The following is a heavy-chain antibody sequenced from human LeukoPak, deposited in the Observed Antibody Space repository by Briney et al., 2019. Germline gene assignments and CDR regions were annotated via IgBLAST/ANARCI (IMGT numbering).Heavy chain of an antibody. D-gene: IGHD3-3*01. J-gene: IGHJ4*02. CDR2: IRSKANSYAT. V-gene: IGHV3-73*01. Sequence: PSGGSLKLSCAASGFTFSGSAMHWVRQASGKGLEWVGRIRSKANSYATAYAASVKGRFTISRDDSKNTAYLQMNSLKTEDTAVYYCTRLGYDFWSGYRDYWGQGTLVTVSS. CDR3: TRLGYDFWSGYRDY. CDR1: GFTFSGSA.